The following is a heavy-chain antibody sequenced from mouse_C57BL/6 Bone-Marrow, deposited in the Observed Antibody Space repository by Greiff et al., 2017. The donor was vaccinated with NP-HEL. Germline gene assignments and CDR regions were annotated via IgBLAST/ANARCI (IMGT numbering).Heavy chain of an antibody. J-gene: IGHJ1*03. CDR2: IDPSDSYT. Sequence: QVQLQQPGAELVRPGTSVKLSCKASGYTFTSYWMHWVKQRPGQGLEWIGVIDPSDSYTNYNQKFKGKATLTVDTSSSTAYMQLSSLTSEDSAVYYCALITTVVEGWYIDVWGTGTTVTVSS. CDR3: ALITTVVEGWYIDV. CDR1: GYTFTSYW. V-gene: IGHV1-59*01. D-gene: IGHD1-1*01.